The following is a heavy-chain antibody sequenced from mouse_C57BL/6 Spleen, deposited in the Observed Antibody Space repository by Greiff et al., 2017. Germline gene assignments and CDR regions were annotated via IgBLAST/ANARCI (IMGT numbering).Heavy chain of an antibody. J-gene: IGHJ3*01. CDR3: ARSRHLWDWFAY. Sequence: QVQLQQSGAELARPGASVKLSCKASGYTFTSYGISWVKQRTGQGLEWIGEFYPSSGNTYYNAKFKGKATLTADKSSSTAYMELCSLTSEDSAVYFCARSRHLWDWFAYWGQGTLVTVSA. CDR2: FYPSSGNT. D-gene: IGHD4-1*01. V-gene: IGHV1-81*01. CDR1: GYTFTSYG.